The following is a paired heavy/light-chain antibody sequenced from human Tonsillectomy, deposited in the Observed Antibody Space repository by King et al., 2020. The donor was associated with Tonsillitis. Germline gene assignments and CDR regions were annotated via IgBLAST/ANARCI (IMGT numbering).Light chain of an antibody. CDR2: KDS. CDR1: ILAKKF. CDR3: YCVTDNNHVV. V-gene: IGLV3-27*01. J-gene: IGLJ2*01. Sequence: SYELTQPSSVSVSPGQTARITCSGDILAKKFARWFQQRPGQAPLVVIYKDSERPSGIPERFSGSNSGTTLTLTISGAQVEDEADYYCYCVTDNNHVVFGGGTKLTVL.
Heavy chain of an antibody. CDR2: IFGTI. CDR3: VTTPYYDPYEIDN. V-gene: IGHV1-69*01. D-gene: IGHD3-22*01. CDR1: EVTLKTCT. Sequence: QVQLVHSGAEVREPGSSVKVSCKASEVTLKTCTISWVRQAPGQGPEWMGGIFGTINYAQKFQGRVTITADESTSTAFMELSSLRSEDTAVYYCVTTPYYDPYEIDNWGQGTLVTVSS. J-gene: IGHJ4*02.